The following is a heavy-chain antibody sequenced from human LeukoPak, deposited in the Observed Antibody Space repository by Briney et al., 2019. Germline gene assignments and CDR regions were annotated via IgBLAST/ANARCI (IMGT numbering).Heavy chain of an antibody. CDR2: IYYSGST. Sequence: SETLSLTCTVSGVSISSSSYNWGWIRQPPGKGLEWIGSIYYSGSTYYNPSLKSRVTISVDTSKNQFSLKLSSVTAADTAVYYCATLTGDIVYWGQGTLVTVSS. D-gene: IGHD7-27*01. J-gene: IGHJ4*02. V-gene: IGHV4-39*01. CDR3: ATLTGDIVY. CDR1: GVSISSSSYN.